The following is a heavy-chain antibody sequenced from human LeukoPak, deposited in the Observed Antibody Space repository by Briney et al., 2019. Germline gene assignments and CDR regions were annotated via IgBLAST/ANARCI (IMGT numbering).Heavy chain of an antibody. V-gene: IGHV1-2*04. Sequence: ASVKVSCKASGYTFTGYYMHWVRQAPGQGLEWMGWINPNSGGTNYAQKFQGWVTMTRDTSISTAYMELSRLRSDDTAVYYCAASPNYYYGMDVWGQGTTVTVSS. CDR2: INPNSGGT. CDR1: GYTFTGYY. J-gene: IGHJ6*02. CDR3: AASPNYYYGMDV.